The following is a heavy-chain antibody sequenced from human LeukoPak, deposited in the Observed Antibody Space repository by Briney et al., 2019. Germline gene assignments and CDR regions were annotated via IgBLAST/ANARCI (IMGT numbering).Heavy chain of an antibody. Sequence: ASVKVSCKASGYTFTGYYMHWVRQAPGQGLERMGWINPNSGGTNYAQKFQGRVTMTRDTSISTAYMELSRLRSDDTAVYYCARDERRWELGWLDPWGQGTLVTVSS. CDR1: GYTFTGYY. CDR2: INPNSGGT. CDR3: ARDERRWELGWLDP. J-gene: IGHJ5*02. V-gene: IGHV1-2*02. D-gene: IGHD1-26*01.